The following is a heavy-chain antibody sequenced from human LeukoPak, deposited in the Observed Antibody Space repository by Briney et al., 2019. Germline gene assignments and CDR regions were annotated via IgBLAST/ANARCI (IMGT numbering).Heavy chain of an antibody. Sequence: GGSLRLSCAASGLTFSSYWMSWVRQAPGKGREWVANIKQDGSEKYYVDSVKGRFTISRDNAKNSLYLQMNSLRAEDTAVYYCARERFSGSYYSYYYGMDVWGKGTTVTVSS. V-gene: IGHV3-7*03. CDR2: IKQDGSEK. J-gene: IGHJ6*04. CDR3: ARERFSGSYYSYYYGMDV. CDR1: GLTFSSYW. D-gene: IGHD3-10*01.